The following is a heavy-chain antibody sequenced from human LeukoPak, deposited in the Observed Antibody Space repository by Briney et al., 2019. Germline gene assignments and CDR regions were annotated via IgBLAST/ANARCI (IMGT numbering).Heavy chain of an antibody. J-gene: IGHJ4*02. D-gene: IGHD6-19*01. Sequence: ASVKVSCKASGYTFTGYYMHWVRQAPGQGLEWMGWINPNSGGTNYARKFQGRVTMTRDTSISTAYMELSRLRSDDTAVYYCARAFMAGTFDYWGQGTLVTVSS. CDR1: GYTFTGYY. CDR2: INPNSGGT. V-gene: IGHV1-2*02. CDR3: ARAFMAGTFDY.